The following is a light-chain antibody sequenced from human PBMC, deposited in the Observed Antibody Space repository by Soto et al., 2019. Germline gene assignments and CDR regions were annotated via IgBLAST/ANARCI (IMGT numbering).Light chain of an antibody. J-gene: IGKJ2*01. Sequence: EIVMTQSPATLSVSPGERATLSCRASQSVSSNLAWYQQQPGQAHRLLIYGASTRATGIPARFSGSGSGTEFTLTISSLQSEDFAVYYCQQYNNWPYTFGQGTKLEIK. CDR2: GAS. CDR3: QQYNNWPYT. V-gene: IGKV3-15*01. CDR1: QSVSSN.